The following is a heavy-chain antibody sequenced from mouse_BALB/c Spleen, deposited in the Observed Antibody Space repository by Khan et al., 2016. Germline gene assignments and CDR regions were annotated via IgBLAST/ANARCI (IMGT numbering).Heavy chain of an antibody. V-gene: IGHV2-3*01. D-gene: IGHD1-1*01. CDR1: GFSLTSYG. CDR3: ARELPFAMDY. CDR2: IWGDGST. Sequence: QVQLQQSGPGLVAPSQSLSITCTVSGFSLTSYGVSWVRQPPGKGLEWLGVIWGDGSTNYNSVLRSRLSIRKDNSKSQVFLKLNSLQADDTATYYCARELPFAMDYWGQGTSVTVSS. J-gene: IGHJ4*01.